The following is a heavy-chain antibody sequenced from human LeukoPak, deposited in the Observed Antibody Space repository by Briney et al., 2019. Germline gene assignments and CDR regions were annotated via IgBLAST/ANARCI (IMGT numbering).Heavy chain of an antibody. Sequence: SETLSLTCTVSGGSTTINGYYWAWIHQPPGKGLEWIGSNYYNGNTYYNPSLKSRVTISADTSTNHFSLKLTSVTAADTAVYYCGRHVQAPSFDPWGQGTLVTVSS. CDR2: NYYNGNT. V-gene: IGHV4-39*01. J-gene: IGHJ5*02. CDR3: GRHVQAPSFDP. D-gene: IGHD1-1*01. CDR1: GGSTTINGYY.